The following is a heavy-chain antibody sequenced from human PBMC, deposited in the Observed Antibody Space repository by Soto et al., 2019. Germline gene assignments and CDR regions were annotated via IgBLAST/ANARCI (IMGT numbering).Heavy chain of an antibody. J-gene: IGHJ3*02. Sequence: QVQLQESGPGLVKPSQTLSLTCTVSGGSINSGGYYWSWIRQHPGKGLEWIGYIYYSGSTNYNPSLKSRVTISVDTSKNHFSLRLSSVTAADTAVYYCARXXXXXXVPYRGDLGAFDSWGQGTMVTVSS. CDR2: IYYSGST. CDR1: GGSINSGGYY. D-gene: IGHD3-16*01. V-gene: IGHV4-31*03. CDR3: ARXXXXXXVPYRGDLGAFDS.